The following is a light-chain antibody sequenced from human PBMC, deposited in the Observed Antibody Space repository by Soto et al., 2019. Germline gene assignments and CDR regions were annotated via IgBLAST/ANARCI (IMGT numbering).Light chain of an antibody. Sequence: QPVLTQSPSASASLGASVKLTCTLSSGHSSYAIAWHQQQPEKGPRYLMKLSSDGSHSKGDGIPVRFAGASSGAERYLTASSLQSEEEADYCWQLGVTGARVVFGGGTKLTVL. V-gene: IGLV4-69*01. CDR3: QLGVTGARVV. CDR2: LSSDGSH. CDR1: SGHSSYA. J-gene: IGLJ2*01.